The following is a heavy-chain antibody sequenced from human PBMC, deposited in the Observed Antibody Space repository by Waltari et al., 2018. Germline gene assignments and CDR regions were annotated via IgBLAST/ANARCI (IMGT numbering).Heavy chain of an antibody. CDR3: ARDMDSSSWF. J-gene: IGHJ4*02. Sequence: EVQLVESGGGLVQTGGSLRLSCAASGFTFSSSRLNWVRQSPGKGLEWVSYISSSSSTIYYADSVKGRFTISRDNAKNSLYLQMNSLRAEDTAVYYCARDMDSSSWFWGQGTLVTVSS. CDR1: GFTFSSSR. CDR2: ISSSSSTI. D-gene: IGHD6-13*01. V-gene: IGHV3-48*04.